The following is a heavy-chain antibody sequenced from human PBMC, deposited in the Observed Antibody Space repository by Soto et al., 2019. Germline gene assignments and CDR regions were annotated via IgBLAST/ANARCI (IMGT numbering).Heavy chain of an antibody. Sequence: GWSLRLSCASSVFTFISYGMHWVRQAPGKGLEWVAVISYDGSNKYYVDSVKGRFTISRDSSKNTLYLEMNSLRPEDTAVYYCAKGEYYYGSGSPYYGMDVWGQGTTVTV. CDR2: ISYDGSNK. CDR3: AKGEYYYGSGSPYYGMDV. CDR1: VFTFISYG. J-gene: IGHJ6*02. V-gene: IGHV3-30*18. D-gene: IGHD3-10*01.